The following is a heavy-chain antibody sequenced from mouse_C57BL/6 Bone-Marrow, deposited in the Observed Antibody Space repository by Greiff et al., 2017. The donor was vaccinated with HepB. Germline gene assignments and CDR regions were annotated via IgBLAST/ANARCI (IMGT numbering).Heavy chain of an antibody. Sequence: DVHLVESGGGLVKPGGSLKLSCAASGFTFSSYAMSWVRQTPEKRLEWVATISDGGSYTYYPDNVKGRFTISRDNAKNNLYLQMSHLKSEDTAMYYCARDGIQGAMDYWGQGTSVTVSS. V-gene: IGHV5-4*01. J-gene: IGHJ4*01. CDR1: GFTFSSYA. CDR3: ARDGIQGAMDY. CDR2: ISDGGSYT. D-gene: IGHD3-2*02.